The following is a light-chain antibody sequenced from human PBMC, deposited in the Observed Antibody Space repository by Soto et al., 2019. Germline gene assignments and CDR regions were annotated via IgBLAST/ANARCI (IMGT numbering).Light chain of an antibody. CDR3: QQYGSSPCT. V-gene: IGKV3-20*01. Sequence: ESVWTQSPGTLSLSPGERATLSCRARQTVSSNYLAWYRQKPGQAPRLLIYVASSRATGIPDRVSGSGSGTDFTLTISRLEPEDFAVYYCQQYGSSPCTFGQGTKLEIK. CDR2: VAS. CDR1: QTVSSNY. J-gene: IGKJ2*02.